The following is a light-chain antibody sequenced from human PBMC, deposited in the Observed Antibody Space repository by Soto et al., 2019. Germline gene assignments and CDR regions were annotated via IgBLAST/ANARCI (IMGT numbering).Light chain of an antibody. CDR2: EVT. CDR1: SNDIGEYHY. Sequence: QSALTQAPSASGSPGQSVTIPCTGTSNDIGEYHYVSWYQQHPGKAPKLMIYEVTQRPSGVPHRFSGSKSGNTASLTVSGRQPEDEADYYCTSYAGSYNPVLFGGGTKLTVL. CDR3: TSYAGSYNPVL. V-gene: IGLV2-8*01. J-gene: IGLJ2*01.